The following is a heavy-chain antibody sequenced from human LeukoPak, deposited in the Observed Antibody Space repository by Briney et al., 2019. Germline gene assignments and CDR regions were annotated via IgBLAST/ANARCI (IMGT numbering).Heavy chain of an antibody. Sequence: SETLSLTCTVSGDSVNNYYWIWIRQPPGEGLEWIGSIYYSGSTYYNPSLKSRVTISVDTSKNQFSLKLSSVTAADTAVYYCARDGIVVVPAAIYAFDIWGQGTMVTVSS. CDR3: ARDGIVVVPAAIYAFDI. CDR1: GDSVNNYY. J-gene: IGHJ3*02. CDR2: IYYSGST. V-gene: IGHV4-59*02. D-gene: IGHD2-2*01.